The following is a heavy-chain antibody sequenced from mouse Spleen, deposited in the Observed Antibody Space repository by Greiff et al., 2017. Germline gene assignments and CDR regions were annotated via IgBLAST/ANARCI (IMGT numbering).Heavy chain of an antibody. CDR2: INYDGSST. CDR1: GFTFSDYY. V-gene: IGHV5-16*01. D-gene: IGHD2-5*01. CDR3: ARDSYYSNPYAMDY. Sequence: EVKLVESEGGLVQPGSSMKLSCTASGFTFSDYYMAWVRQVPEKGLEWVANINYDGSSTYYLDSLKSRFIISRDNAKNILYLQMSSLKSEDTATYYCARDSYYSNPYAMDYWGQGTSVTVSS. J-gene: IGHJ4*01.